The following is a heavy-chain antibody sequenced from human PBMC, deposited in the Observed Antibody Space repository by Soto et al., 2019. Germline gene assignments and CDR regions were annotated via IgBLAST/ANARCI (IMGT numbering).Heavy chain of an antibody. CDR1: RGSVSSDLFY. D-gene: IGHD3-10*01. V-gene: IGHV4-61*01. J-gene: IGHJ5*01. CDR3: AREKRAGNWFDS. CDR2: IYNSRST. Sequence: QVQLQESGPGLLRPSETLSLTCAVSRGSVSSDLFYWSWIRQTPGKGLEGIGYIYNSRSTNYNTSLKSRVTMSLDTPTNQFFLKLTSVTAADTAVYYCAREKRAGNWFDSWGQGTLVTVSS.